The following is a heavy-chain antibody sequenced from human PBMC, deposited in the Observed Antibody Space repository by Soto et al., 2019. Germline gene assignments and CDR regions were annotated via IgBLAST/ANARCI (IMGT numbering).Heavy chain of an antibody. CDR1: RDSVSSNSAG. Sequence: PSQTLSLTCAISRDSVSSNSAGWNWIRHSPSRGLEWLGRTYYRSKWYNDYAVSVKSRITINPDTSKNHFSLQLNSVTPEDTALYYCARAVATAGTRSFYYGLDVWGQGTTVTVSS. CDR2: TYYRSKWYN. D-gene: IGHD6-13*01. CDR3: ARAVATAGTRSFYYGLDV. J-gene: IGHJ6*02. V-gene: IGHV6-1*01.